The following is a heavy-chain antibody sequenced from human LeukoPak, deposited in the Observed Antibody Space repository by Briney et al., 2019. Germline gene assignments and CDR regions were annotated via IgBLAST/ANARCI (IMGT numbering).Heavy chain of an antibody. CDR3: ARRSGYFDY. Sequence: SETLSLTCAVYGGSFSGYYWSWIRQPPGKGLEWIGEINHSGSTNYNPSLKSRVTISVDTSKNQFSLKLSSVTAADTAVYYCARRSGYFDYWGQGTLVTVSS. V-gene: IGHV4-34*01. CDR1: GGSFSGYY. CDR2: INHSGST. J-gene: IGHJ4*02.